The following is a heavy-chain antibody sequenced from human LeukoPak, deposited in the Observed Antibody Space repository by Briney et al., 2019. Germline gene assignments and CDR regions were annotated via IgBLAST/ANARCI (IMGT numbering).Heavy chain of an antibody. CDR3: ARASSIAV. CDR2: IYYSGGT. CDR1: GDPISSSY. V-gene: IGHV4-59*01. J-gene: IGHJ4*02. Sequence: PSETLSLTCTVSGDPISSSYWSWIRQPPGKGLEWIGYIYYSGGTDYNPSLKSRVTISVDTSKNQFSLKLSSVTAADTAVYYCARASSIAVWGQGTLVTVSS. D-gene: IGHD6-6*01.